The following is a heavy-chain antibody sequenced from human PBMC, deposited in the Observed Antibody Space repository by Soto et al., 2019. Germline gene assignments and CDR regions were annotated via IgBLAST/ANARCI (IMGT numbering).Heavy chain of an antibody. CDR1: GYSFTSYW. CDR2: IDPSDSYS. D-gene: IGHD3-10*01. V-gene: IGHV5-10-1*01. CDR3: TRLGRGRKYDS. Sequence: GESLKISCKGSGYSFTSYWISWVRQTPGKGLEWMGRIDPSDSYSRYSPSLQGHVTISADKSISTAYLQWRSLRASDTAIYYCTRLGRGRKYDSWGQGTLVTVSS. J-gene: IGHJ4*02.